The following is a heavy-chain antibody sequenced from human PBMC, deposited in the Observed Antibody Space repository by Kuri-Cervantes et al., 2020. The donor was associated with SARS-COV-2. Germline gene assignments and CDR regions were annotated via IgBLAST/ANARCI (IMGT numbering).Heavy chain of an antibody. V-gene: IGHV3-7*01. J-gene: IGHJ4*02. Sequence: GGSLRLSCAASGFTFTNYWMTWVRQAPGEGLEWVANIKQDESEKYYVDSVKGRFTISRDNSKNTLYLQMNSLRAEDTAVYYCAGDPSYYDSSGYFDYWGQGTLVTVSS. CDR1: GFTFTNYW. CDR3: AGDPSYYDSSGYFDY. CDR2: IKQDESEK. D-gene: IGHD3-22*01.